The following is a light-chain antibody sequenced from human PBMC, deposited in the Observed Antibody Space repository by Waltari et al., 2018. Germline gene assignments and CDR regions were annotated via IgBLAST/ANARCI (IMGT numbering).Light chain of an antibody. V-gene: IGKV6-21*01. J-gene: IGKJ1*01. CDR2: YAS. Sequence: EIVLTQSPDFQSVSPKEKVNITCRASRSIGSSLHWYQQKPDQSPKLLIKYASQAFSGVPPRFSGSGSGTDFTLTINSLEPEDAATYYCHQSSTLPWTFGQGTKVEIK. CDR1: RSIGSS. CDR3: HQSSTLPWT.